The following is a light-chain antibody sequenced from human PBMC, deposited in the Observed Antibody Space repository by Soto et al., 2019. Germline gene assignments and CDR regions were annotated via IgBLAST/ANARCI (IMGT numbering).Light chain of an antibody. J-gene: IGKJ4*01. V-gene: IGKV3-20*01. CDR1: QSVSSSY. CDR3: QQYGSSRLT. Sequence: EIVWTQSPGTLSLSPGERATLSCRASQSVSSSYLAWYQQKPGQAPRLLIYGASSRATGIPDRFSGSGSGTDFTLTISRLEPEDFAVYYCQQYGSSRLTFGGGTKWIS. CDR2: GAS.